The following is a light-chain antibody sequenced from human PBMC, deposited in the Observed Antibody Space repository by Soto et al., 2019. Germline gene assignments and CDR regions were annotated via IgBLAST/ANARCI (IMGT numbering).Light chain of an antibody. CDR3: SSYTSSSTVV. CDR2: EVS. J-gene: IGLJ2*01. V-gene: IGLV2-14*01. CDR1: SSDVGGYNY. Sequence: QSVLTQPASVSGSPGQSITISCTGTSSDVGGYNYVSWYQQHPDKAPKLMIFEVSNRPSGVSSRFSGSKSGNTASLTISGPQAEDEADYYCSSYTSSSTVVFGGGTKVTVL.